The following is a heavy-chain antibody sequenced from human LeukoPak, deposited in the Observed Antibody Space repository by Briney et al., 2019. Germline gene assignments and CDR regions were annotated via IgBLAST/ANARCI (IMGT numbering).Heavy chain of an antibody. CDR1: GGSISSYY. D-gene: IGHD6-13*01. CDR2: IYYSGST. J-gene: IGHJ6*03. Sequence: SEPLSLTCTVSGGSISSYYWSWIRQPPGKGLEWIGSIYYSGSTNYNPSLKSRVTISVDTSKNQFSLKLSSVTAADTAVYYCARVMQSSSWPHYYYYYYMDVWGKGTTVTVSS. CDR3: ARVMQSSSWPHYYYYYYMDV. V-gene: IGHV4-59*01.